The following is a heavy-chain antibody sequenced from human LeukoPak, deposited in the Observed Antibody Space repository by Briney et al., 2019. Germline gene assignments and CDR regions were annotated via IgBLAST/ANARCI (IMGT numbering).Heavy chain of an antibody. CDR3: AKDEEVGSSGWYASDY. J-gene: IGHJ4*02. Sequence: GRSLRLSCAASGFTFNSYGMHWVRQAPGKRLEWVAVISYDGSNKYYADSVKGRFTISRDNSKNTLYLQMNSLRAEDTAVYYCAKDEEVGSSGWYASDYWGQGTLVTVSS. CDR1: GFTFNSYG. D-gene: IGHD6-19*01. CDR2: ISYDGSNK. V-gene: IGHV3-30*18.